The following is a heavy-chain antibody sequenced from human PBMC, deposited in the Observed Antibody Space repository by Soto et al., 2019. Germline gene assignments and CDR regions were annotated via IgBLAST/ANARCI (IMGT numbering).Heavy chain of an antibody. J-gene: IGHJ4*02. CDR1: GFTFSSYS. CDR3: ARGGLLWFGDRIDY. D-gene: IGHD3-10*01. V-gene: IGHV3-48*01. Sequence: EVQLVESGGGLVQPGGSLRLSCAASGFTFSSYSMNWIRQAPGKGLEWVSYISSSSSTIYYADSVKGRFTISRDNAKNSLYLQMNSLRAEDTAVYYCARGGLLWFGDRIDYWGQGTLVTVSS. CDR2: ISSSSSTI.